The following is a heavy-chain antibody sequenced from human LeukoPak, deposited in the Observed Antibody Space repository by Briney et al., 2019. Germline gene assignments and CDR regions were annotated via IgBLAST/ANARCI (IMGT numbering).Heavy chain of an antibody. J-gene: IGHJ4*02. CDR2: IYHSGST. D-gene: IGHD2-15*01. CDR1: GGSISSSNW. V-gene: IGHV4-4*02. CDR3: ARYCSGGSCQYYFDY. Sequence: SETLSLTCAVSGGSISSSNWWSWVRQPPGKGLEWIGGIYHSGSTNYNPSLKSRVTMSVDKSKNQFSLKLSSVTAADTAVYYCARYCSGGSCQYYFDYWGQGTLVTVSS.